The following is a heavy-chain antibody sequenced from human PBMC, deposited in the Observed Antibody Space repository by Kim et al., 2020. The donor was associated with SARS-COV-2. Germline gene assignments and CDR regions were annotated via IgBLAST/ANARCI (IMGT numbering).Heavy chain of an antibody. CDR2: IYYSGST. CDR3: ARQLGSGPKGAFEI. J-gene: IGHJ3*02. CDR1: GGSISSYY. D-gene: IGHD3-10*01. Sequence: SETLSLTCTVTGGSISSYYWSWIRQPPGKGLEWIGYIYYSGSTNYNPFLRSRVTISVHTSKNQFSLNLSSVTATDTAVYYCARQLGSGPKGAFEIWGQG. V-gene: IGHV4-59*08.